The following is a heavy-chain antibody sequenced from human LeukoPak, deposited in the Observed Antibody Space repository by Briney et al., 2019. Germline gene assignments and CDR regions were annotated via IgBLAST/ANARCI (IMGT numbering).Heavy chain of an antibody. V-gene: IGHV3-15*01. CDR2: IKSETDGGTT. D-gene: IGHD6-19*01. CDR1: GFTFSNAW. Sequence: GGSLRLSCAASGFTFSNAWMSWVRHAPGKGLEWVGRIKSETDGGTTDYAATVKGRFTISRDDSKNTLYLQMNSLKTEDTAVYYCAKPSRQWLALLSAFDIWGQGTMVTVSS. CDR3: AKPSRQWLALLSAFDI. J-gene: IGHJ3*02.